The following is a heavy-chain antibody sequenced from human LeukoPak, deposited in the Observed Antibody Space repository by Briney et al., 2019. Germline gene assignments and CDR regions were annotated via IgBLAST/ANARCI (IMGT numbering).Heavy chain of an antibody. V-gene: IGHV3-33*01. CDR3: ARDLLLWFGELSGDSDY. CDR1: GFTFSSYG. J-gene: IGHJ4*02. CDR2: IWYDGSHK. D-gene: IGHD3-10*01. Sequence: GGSLRLSCAASGFTFSSYGMHWVRQAPGKGLEWVTDIWYDGSHKYYADSVKGRFTISRDNSKNTLHLQMNSLRAEDTAVYYCARDLLLWFGELSGDSDYWGQGTLVTVSS.